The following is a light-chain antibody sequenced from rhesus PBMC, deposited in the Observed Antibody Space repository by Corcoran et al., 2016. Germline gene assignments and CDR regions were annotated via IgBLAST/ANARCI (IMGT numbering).Light chain of an antibody. CDR3: QQHNSYPFT. J-gene: IGKJ3*01. CDR1: QGISSY. Sequence: DIQMTQSPSSLSASVGDRVTIPCRASQGISSYLAWYQQKPGKAPKLLIYAASTLQSGVPSRFRGRGSGTDLPLTISSRQPEDFATYYCQQHNSYPFTFGPGTKLEIK. CDR2: AAS. V-gene: IGKV1-25*01.